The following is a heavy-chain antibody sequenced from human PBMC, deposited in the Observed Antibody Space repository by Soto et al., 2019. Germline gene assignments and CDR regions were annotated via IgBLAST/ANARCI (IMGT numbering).Heavy chain of an antibody. J-gene: IGHJ4*02. CDR3: ARVSDSSGWYKKGLNDY. D-gene: IGHD6-19*01. CDR2: ISSSSSYT. V-gene: IGHV3-11*06. CDR1: GFTFSDYY. Sequence: GGSLRLSCAASGFTFSDYYMSWIRQAPGKGLEWVSYISSSSSYTNYADSVKGRFTISRDNAKNSLYLQMNSLRAEDTAVYYCARVSDSSGWYKKGLNDYWGQGTLVTVSS.